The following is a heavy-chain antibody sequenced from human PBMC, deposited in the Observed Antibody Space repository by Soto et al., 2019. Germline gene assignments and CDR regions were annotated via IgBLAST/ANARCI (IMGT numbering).Heavy chain of an antibody. D-gene: IGHD5-18*01. Sequence: QITLKESGPTLVKPTQTLTLTCTFSGFSLTTRGVGVGWIRQPPGKALEWLALIYWDDDEGYSPSLKSRLTITQDTAKDQVVLTMTNMDPADTATYYCAHRPRGCSYHFDYWGQGTLVTVSS. CDR2: IYWDDDE. J-gene: IGHJ4*02. CDR3: AHRPRGCSYHFDY. V-gene: IGHV2-5*02. CDR1: GFSLTTRGVG.